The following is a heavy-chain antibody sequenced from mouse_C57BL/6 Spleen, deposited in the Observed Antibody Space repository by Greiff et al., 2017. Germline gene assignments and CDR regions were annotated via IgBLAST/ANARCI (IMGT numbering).Heavy chain of an antibody. D-gene: IGHD2-5*01. V-gene: IGHV1-82*01. CDR3: ARLSNHYAMDY. Sequence: VHLVESGPELVKPGASVKISCKASGYAFSSSWMNWVKQRPGKGLEWIGRIYPGDGDTNYNGKFKGKATLTADKSSSTAYMQLSSLTSEDSAVYFCARLSNHYAMDYWGQGTSVTVSS. CDR1: GYAFSSSW. J-gene: IGHJ4*01. CDR2: IYPGDGDT.